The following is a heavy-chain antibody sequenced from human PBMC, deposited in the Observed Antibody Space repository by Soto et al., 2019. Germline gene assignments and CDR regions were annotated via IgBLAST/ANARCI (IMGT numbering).Heavy chain of an antibody. D-gene: IGHD6-19*01. Sequence: EVQLLESGGGLVQPGGSLRLSCAASGFTFSSYAMSWVRQAPGKGLEWVSAISGSGGSTYYADSVKGRFTISRDNSKNTLYLQMNSLRAEDTAVYYCAKDRWGSIAVAGNIDYWGQGTLVTVSS. CDR2: ISGSGGST. J-gene: IGHJ4*02. CDR3: AKDRWGSIAVAGNIDY. CDR1: GFTFSSYA. V-gene: IGHV3-23*01.